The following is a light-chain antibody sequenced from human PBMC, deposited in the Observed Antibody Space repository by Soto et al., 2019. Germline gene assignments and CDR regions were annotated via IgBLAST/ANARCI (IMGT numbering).Light chain of an antibody. V-gene: IGLV2-8*01. Sequence: QSVLTQPPSASVSPGQSVTISCTGTSSDVCGYNFVSWYQHFPGKAPKLIIYEVTKRPSEVPDRFSGSKSGNTASPTVSGLQTDAEADYDCSSYGGSNNFVFGTGTKVTV. CDR1: SSDVCGYNF. J-gene: IGLJ1*01. CDR2: EVT. CDR3: SSYGGSNNFV.